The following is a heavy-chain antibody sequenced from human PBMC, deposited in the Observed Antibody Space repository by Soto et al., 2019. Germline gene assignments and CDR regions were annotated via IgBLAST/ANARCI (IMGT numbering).Heavy chain of an antibody. V-gene: IGHV1-58*02. D-gene: IGHD3-3*02. J-gene: IGHJ5*02. CDR2: IVVGSGNT. CDR3: AADLAPSDRCNWFDP. CDR1: GFTFSSSG. Sequence: QIQLVQFGPEVKKPGTPVKVSCKASGFTFSSSGIHWVRQARGQRLEWIGWIVVGSGNTNYAQKFQERVTITRDVATNTAYMELTSLSADDTAVYYCAADLAPSDRCNWFDPWGQGTLVTVSS.